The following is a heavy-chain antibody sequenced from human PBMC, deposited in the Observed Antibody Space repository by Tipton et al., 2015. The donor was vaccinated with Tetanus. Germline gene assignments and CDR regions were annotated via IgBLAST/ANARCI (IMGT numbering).Heavy chain of an antibody. CDR1: GFTFSKFA. CDR2: ISGTGGST. CDR3: AKVLEWYYYYYNGMDV. D-gene: IGHD3-3*01. Sequence: AASGFTFSKFAMTWVRQAPGKGLEWVSGISGTGGSTYYADSVKGRFTISRDNSKNTVFLQMNSLRADDTAVYYCAKVLEWYYYYYNGMDVWGQGTTVTVSS. J-gene: IGHJ6*02. V-gene: IGHV3-23*01.